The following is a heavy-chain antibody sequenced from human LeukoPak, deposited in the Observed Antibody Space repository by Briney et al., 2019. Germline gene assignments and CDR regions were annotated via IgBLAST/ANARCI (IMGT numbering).Heavy chain of an antibody. D-gene: IGHD6-13*01. Sequence: GGSLRLSCAASGFTFSSYAMSWVRQAPGKGLEWVSAISGSGDSTYYGDSVKGRFTISRDNSKNTLYLQMNSLRAEDTAVYYCGKPRPLESRSCSNGDYWGKGTLATFS. J-gene: IGHJ4*02. CDR2: ISGSGDST. CDR1: GFTFSSYA. V-gene: IGHV3-23*01. CDR3: GKPRPLESRSCSNGDY.